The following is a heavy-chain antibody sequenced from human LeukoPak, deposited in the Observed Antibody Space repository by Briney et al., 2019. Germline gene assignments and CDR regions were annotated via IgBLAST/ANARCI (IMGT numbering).Heavy chain of an antibody. CDR3: ARTGGYCSSTSCYDWFDP. J-gene: IGHJ5*02. D-gene: IGHD2-2*01. CDR2: INPNSGGT. V-gene: IGHV1-2*02. Sequence: ASVKVSCKASGYTFTSYDINWVRQAPGQGLEWMGWINPNSGGTNYAQKFQGRVTMTRDTSISTAYMELSRLRSDDTAVYYCARTGGYCSSTSCYDWFDPWGQGTLVTVSS. CDR1: GYTFTSYD.